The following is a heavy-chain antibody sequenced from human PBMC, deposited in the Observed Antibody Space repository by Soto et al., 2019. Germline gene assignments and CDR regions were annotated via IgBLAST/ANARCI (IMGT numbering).Heavy chain of an antibody. CDR1: GFTLSSYS. Sequence: GGSLRLSCAASGFTLSSYSMNWVRQAPGKGLEWVSSISSSSSYIYYADSVKGRFTISRDNAKNSLYLQMNSLRAEDTAVYYCARDHGIFGVFDYWGQGTLVTVSS. D-gene: IGHD3-3*01. CDR3: ARDHGIFGVFDY. J-gene: IGHJ4*02. CDR2: ISSSSSYI. V-gene: IGHV3-21*01.